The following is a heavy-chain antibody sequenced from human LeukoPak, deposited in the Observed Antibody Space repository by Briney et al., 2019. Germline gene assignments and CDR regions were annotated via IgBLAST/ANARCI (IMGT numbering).Heavy chain of an antibody. CDR3: ASYYYYYMDV. Sequence: GGSLRLSCAASGFTFSSYWMSWVRQAPGKGLEWVANIKTDGSEKYYVDSVKGRVTISRDNAKNSLYLQMNSLRAEDTAVYYCASYYYYYMDVWGKGTTVTVSS. CDR2: IKTDGSEK. V-gene: IGHV3-7*01. CDR1: GFTFSSYW. J-gene: IGHJ6*03.